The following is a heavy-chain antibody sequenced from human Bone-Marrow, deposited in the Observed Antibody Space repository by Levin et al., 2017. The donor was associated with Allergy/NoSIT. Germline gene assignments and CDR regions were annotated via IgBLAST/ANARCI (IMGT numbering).Heavy chain of an antibody. V-gene: IGHV3-30*18. J-gene: IGHJ4*02. D-gene: IGHD6-13*01. CDR1: GFTFSSYG. CDR3: AKGIYSSSWNPQYYFDY. Sequence: PGGSLRLSCAASGFTFSSYGMHWVRQAPGKGLEWVAVISYDGSNKYYADSVKGRFTISRDNSKNTLYLQMNSLRAEDTAVYYCAKGIYSSSWNPQYYFDYWGQGTLVTVSS. CDR2: ISYDGSNK.